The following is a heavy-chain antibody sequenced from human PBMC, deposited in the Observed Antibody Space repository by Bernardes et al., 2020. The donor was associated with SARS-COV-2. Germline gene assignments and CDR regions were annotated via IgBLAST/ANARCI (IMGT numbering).Heavy chain of an antibody. V-gene: IGHV3-49*03. CDR1: GFTFGDYA. CDR3: ARHGSSGWGYDAFDI. D-gene: IGHD6-19*01. J-gene: IGHJ3*02. CDR2: IRSKAYGGTT. Sequence: GGSLRLSCTASGFTFGDYAMSWFRQAPGKGLEWVGFIRSKAYGGTTEYAASVKGRFTISRDDSKSIAYLQMNSLKASDTAMYYCARHGSSGWGYDAFDIWGQGTMVTVSS.